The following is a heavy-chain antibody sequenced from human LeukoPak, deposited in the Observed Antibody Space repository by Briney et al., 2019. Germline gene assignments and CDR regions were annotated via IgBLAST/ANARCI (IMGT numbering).Heavy chain of an antibody. V-gene: IGHV1-18*01. J-gene: IGHJ5*02. Sequence: ASVTVSCKASGDSFSSYGISWLRQAPGQGLEWMGWINVNTKYAQKLQGRVTMTTDTSKTTAYMELRSLRSDDTAVYYCARAPRCNTNSCNSWFDPWGQGTLVTVSS. CDR2: INVNT. CDR1: GDSFSSYG. D-gene: IGHD2-8*01. CDR3: ARAPRCNTNSCNSWFDP.